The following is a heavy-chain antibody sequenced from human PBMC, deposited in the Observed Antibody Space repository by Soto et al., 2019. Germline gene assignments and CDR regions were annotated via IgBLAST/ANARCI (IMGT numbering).Heavy chain of an antibody. CDR1: GDSISSGTHY. J-gene: IGHJ6*02. CDR3: AREGYSDTYSYYQTLDV. D-gene: IGHD4-17*01. CDR2: ISSSGNS. Sequence: KSSETLSLTCTVSGDSISSGTHYWNWIRQHPGKGLEWIGYISSSGNSYYSPSLKSRVFMSVDTSKNLFSLKLRSVTAADTAVYYCAREGYSDTYSYYQTLDVWGQGTTVTVSS. V-gene: IGHV4-31*03.